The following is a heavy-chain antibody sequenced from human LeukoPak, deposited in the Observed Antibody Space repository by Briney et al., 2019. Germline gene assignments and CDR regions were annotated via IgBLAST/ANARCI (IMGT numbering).Heavy chain of an antibody. D-gene: IGHD2-15*01. CDR1: GYTFTSYG. V-gene: IGHV1-18*01. J-gene: IGHJ2*01. CDR3: ARDGFGRWYFDL. Sequence: ASVKVSCKASGYTFTSYGISWVRQAPGQGLEWMGWISAYNGNTNYAQKLQGRVTMATDTSTSTAYMELRSLRPDDTAVYYCARDGFGRWYFDLWGRGTLVTVSS. CDR2: ISAYNGNT.